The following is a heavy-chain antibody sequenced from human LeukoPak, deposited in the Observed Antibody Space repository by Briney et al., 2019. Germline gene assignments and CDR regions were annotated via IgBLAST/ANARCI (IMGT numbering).Heavy chain of an antibody. CDR2: IYTSGST. V-gene: IGHV4-61*02. Sequence: PSETLSLTCTVSGGSISSGSYYWSWIRQPAGKGLEWIGRIYTSGSTNYNPSLKSRVTISVDTSKNQFTLKLSSVTAADTAVYYCARHSISTVAQFDYWGQGTLVTVSS. CDR1: GGSISSGSYY. J-gene: IGHJ4*02. CDR3: ARHSISTVAQFDY. D-gene: IGHD6-19*01.